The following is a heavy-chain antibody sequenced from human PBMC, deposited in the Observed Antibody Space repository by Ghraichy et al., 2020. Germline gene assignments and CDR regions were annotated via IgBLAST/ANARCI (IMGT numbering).Heavy chain of an antibody. CDR2: IYSGGST. Sequence: SCAASGFTVSSNYMSWVRQAPGKGLEWVSVIYSGGSTYYADSVKGRFTISRDNSKNTLYLQMNSLRAEDTAVYYCAREDGYNHDFDYWGQGTLVTVSS. CDR3: AREDGYNHDFDY. V-gene: IGHV3-53*01. D-gene: IGHD5-24*01. J-gene: IGHJ4*02. CDR1: GFTVSSNY.